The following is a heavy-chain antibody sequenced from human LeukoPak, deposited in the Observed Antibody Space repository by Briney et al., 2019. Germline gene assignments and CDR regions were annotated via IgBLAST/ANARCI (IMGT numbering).Heavy chain of an antibody. D-gene: IGHD1-26*01. CDR2: INPNNGGT. V-gene: IGHV1-2*02. J-gene: IGHJ4*02. Sequence: ASVKVSRKASGYTFTGYYIHWVRQAPGQGLEWMGWINPNNGGTNYAQKFQGRVTMTRDTSITTTYMDLSRLRSDDTAVYYCARALRSGSYYEVDYWGQGTLVTVSS. CDR3: ARALRSGSYYEVDY. CDR1: GYTFTGYY.